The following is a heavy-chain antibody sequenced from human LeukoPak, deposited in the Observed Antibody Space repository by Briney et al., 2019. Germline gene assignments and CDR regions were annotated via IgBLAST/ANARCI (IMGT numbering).Heavy chain of an antibody. D-gene: IGHD6-19*01. CDR1: GGSFSGYY. Sequence: PSETLSLTCAVYGGSFSGYYWSWIRQPPGKGLEWIGEIDPSGNTNYNPSLRSRVTLSVDTSKDQFSLMLRSVTAADTAVYYCARGLFGISVAGYYFDGWGQGNLVTVSP. CDR3: ARGLFGISVAGYYFDG. V-gene: IGHV4-34*01. J-gene: IGHJ4*02. CDR2: IDPSGNT.